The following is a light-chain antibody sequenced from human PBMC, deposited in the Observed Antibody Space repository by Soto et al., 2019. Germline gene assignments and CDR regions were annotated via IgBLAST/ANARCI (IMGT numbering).Light chain of an antibody. Sequence: QSVLTQPASVSGSPGQSITISCTGTSSDVGGYNYVSWYQHHPAKAPKLMIYEVSNRPSGVSDRFSGSKSGNTASLTISGLQAEDEADYYCSSYTGSSTLGLFGGGTKVTVL. J-gene: IGLJ2*01. CDR3: SSYTGSSTLGL. CDR2: EVS. CDR1: SSDVGGYNY. V-gene: IGLV2-14*01.